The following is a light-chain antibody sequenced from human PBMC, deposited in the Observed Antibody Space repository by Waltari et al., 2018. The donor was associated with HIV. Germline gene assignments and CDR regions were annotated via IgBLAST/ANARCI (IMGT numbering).Light chain of an antibody. V-gene: IGKV3-15*01. Sequence: EVMLTQSPATLSVSPGETVTLSCRASQSVCASLAWYQHRPGQSPRRLVYGAYTTAPGVPARFSGRGFGTDFTLTISNLQSGDFAVYFCQQYSTWPLYTFGQGTKLEI. CDR3: QQYSTWPLYT. J-gene: IGKJ2*01. CDR1: QSVCAS. CDR2: GAY.